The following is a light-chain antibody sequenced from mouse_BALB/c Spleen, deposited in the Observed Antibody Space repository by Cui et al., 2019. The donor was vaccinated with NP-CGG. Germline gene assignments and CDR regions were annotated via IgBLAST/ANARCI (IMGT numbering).Light chain of an antibody. J-gene: IGLJ1*01. CDR2: GTN. CDR3: ALWYSNHWV. V-gene: IGLV1*01. Sequence: QAVVTQESALTTSPGETVTPNCRSSTGAVTISNYANWVQVKPVHLFTSLMGGTNNRAPGVPARFSGSLIGDKAVLTITGAQTEDEATYFCALWYSNHWVFGGGTKLTVL. CDR1: TGAVTISNY.